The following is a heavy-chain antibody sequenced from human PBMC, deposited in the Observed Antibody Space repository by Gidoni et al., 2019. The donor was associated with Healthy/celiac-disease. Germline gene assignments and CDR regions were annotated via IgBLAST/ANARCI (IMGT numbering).Heavy chain of an antibody. J-gene: IGHJ6*02. D-gene: IGHD5-18*01. Sequence: EVQLVESGGGLVQPGGSLRLSCAASGFTVSSNYMSWVRQAPGKGLEWVSVIYSGGSTYYADSVKGRFTISRDNSKNTLYLQMNSLRAEDTAVYYCAREGVRGYSYGSYYYYYGMDVWGQGTTVTVSS. CDR2: IYSGGST. CDR3: AREGVRGYSYGSYYYYYGMDV. V-gene: IGHV3-66*01. CDR1: GFTVSSNY.